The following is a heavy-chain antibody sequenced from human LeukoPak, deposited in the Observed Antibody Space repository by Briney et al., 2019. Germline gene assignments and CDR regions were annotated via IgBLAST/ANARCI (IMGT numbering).Heavy chain of an antibody. Sequence: GESLKISCQGSGYDSGVSFTSRSIAWVRQMPGKGLEWMGIIYPRDSTTLYSPSFQGQVTIPADTSIHTAYLQWISLKDSDTAMYYCARRRLEGAHYYYYCMDVWGKATKVTVSS. CDR3: ARRRLEGAHYYYYCMDV. J-gene: IGHJ6*03. D-gene: IGHD1-26*01. V-gene: IGHV5-51*01. CDR2: IYPRDSTT. CDR1: GYDSGVSFTSRS.